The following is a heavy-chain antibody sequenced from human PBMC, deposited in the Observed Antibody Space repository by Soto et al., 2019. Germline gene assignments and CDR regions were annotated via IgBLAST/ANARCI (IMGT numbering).Heavy chain of an antibody. CDR1: GGSISSNY. CDR3: ARGYCSGGSCYFGAFDY. V-gene: IGHV4-59*01. D-gene: IGHD2-15*01. J-gene: IGHJ4*02. CDR2: MFYSGST. Sequence: QVQVQESGPGLVKPSETLSLTCSVSGGSISSNYWSWIRQPPGKGLEWIGYMFYSGSTNYNPSLNRRVTISVXXSXNXXALKLSSVTAADTAVYYCARGYCSGGSCYFGAFDYWGQGTLVTVSS.